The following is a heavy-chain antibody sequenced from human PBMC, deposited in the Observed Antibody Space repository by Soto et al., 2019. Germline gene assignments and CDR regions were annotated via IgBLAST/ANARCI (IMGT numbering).Heavy chain of an antibody. D-gene: IGHD3-22*01. CDR1: GFTFRNYA. V-gene: IGHV3-23*01. Sequence: GGSLRLSCAASGFTFRNYAMSWVRQAPGKGLEWVSASGGSGAKTYYADSVKGRFTISRDNSENTVYVQMNSLRPDDTAIYYCAKGLYYYDSSGYYPEDYFDSWGQGTLVTVSS. J-gene: IGHJ4*02. CDR2: SGGSGAKT. CDR3: AKGLYYYDSSGYYPEDYFDS.